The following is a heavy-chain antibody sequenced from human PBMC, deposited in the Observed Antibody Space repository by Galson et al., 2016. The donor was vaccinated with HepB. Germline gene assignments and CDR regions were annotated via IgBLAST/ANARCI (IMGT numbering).Heavy chain of an antibody. CDR3: TRDPDTSSKVDV. CDR1: GFTFSAHY. V-gene: IGHV3-11*01. Sequence: SLRRSCAASGFTFSAHYMSWIRQAPGKGLEWISYIDSSGRPLYYADSVKGRFTISRDNVRNTLYLGMNGLRDEDTAIYYCTRDPDTSSKVDVWGQGTTVIVSS. J-gene: IGHJ6*02. CDR2: IDSSGRPL. D-gene: IGHD5-18*01.